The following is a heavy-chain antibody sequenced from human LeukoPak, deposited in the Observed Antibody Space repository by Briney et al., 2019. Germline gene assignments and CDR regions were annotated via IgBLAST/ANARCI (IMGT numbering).Heavy chain of an antibody. CDR3: ASGRRSGCGPDAFDI. V-gene: IGHV3-53*01. J-gene: IGHJ3*02. D-gene: IGHD6-19*01. CDR1: GFTVSSNY. Sequence: GGSLRLSCAASGFTVSSNYMTWVRQAPGKGLEWVSVIYSGGSTYYADSVKGRFTISRDNSKNTLYLQMISLRAEDTAVYYCASGRRSGCGPDAFDIWGHGTMVTVS. CDR2: IYSGGST.